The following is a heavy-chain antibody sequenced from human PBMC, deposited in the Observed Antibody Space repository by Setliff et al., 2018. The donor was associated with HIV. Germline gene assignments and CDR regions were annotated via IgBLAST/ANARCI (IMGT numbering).Heavy chain of an antibody. Sequence: PSETLSLTCSVSGASISSPIYYWGWIRQAPGKGLEWIGNIYYNGNTNYKLSLERRLTISVDTSKNQFSLSLSSVTATDTALYFCAAAEGQGPWYFFDNWGQGTQVTVSS. CDR2: IYYNGNT. D-gene: IGHD6-13*01. V-gene: IGHV4-39*01. CDR1: GASISSPIYY. CDR3: AAAEGQGPWYFFDN. J-gene: IGHJ4*02.